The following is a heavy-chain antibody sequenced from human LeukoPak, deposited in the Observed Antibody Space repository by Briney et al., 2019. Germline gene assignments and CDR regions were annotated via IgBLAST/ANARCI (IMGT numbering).Heavy chain of an antibody. CDR3: ARDGDSSGIGYYYGMDV. CDR2: ISSSSSTI. J-gene: IGHJ6*02. D-gene: IGHD3-22*01. Sequence: GGSLRLSCAASGFTFSSYSMNWVRQAPGKGLEWVSYISSSSSTIYYADSVKGRFTISRDNAKNSLYLQMNSLRAEDTAVYYCARDGDSSGIGYYYGMDVWGQGTTVTVSS. CDR1: GFTFSSYS. V-gene: IGHV3-48*01.